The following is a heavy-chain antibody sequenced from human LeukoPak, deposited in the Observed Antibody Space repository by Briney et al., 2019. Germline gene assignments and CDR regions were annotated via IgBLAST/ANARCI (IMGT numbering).Heavy chain of an antibody. J-gene: IGHJ6*02. V-gene: IGHV3-74*01. CDR1: GFSLSDYW. Sequence: AGGSLRLSCVVSGFSLSDYWMHWVRQFPGKGLVWVSRISPEGSGTTYGDSVKGRFTISRDSTKNTLYLQMNSLRAEDAAVYYCTRVLAGRSGLMDVWGRGTTVTVSS. CDR2: ISPEGSGT. CDR3: TRVLAGRSGLMDV. D-gene: IGHD2-8*02.